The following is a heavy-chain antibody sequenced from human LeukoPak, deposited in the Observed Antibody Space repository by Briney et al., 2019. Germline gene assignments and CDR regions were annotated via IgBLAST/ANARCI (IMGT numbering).Heavy chain of an antibody. Sequence: SETLSLTCTVSGGSISSYYWSWIRQPPGKGLEWIGYIYYSGSTNYNPSLKSRVTISVDTSKNQFSLKLSSVTAADTAVCYCARTVASITIFGVDLNWFDPWGQGTLVTVSS. D-gene: IGHD3-3*01. CDR3: ARTVASITIFGVDLNWFDP. J-gene: IGHJ5*02. CDR1: GGSISSYY. V-gene: IGHV4-59*01. CDR2: IYYSGST.